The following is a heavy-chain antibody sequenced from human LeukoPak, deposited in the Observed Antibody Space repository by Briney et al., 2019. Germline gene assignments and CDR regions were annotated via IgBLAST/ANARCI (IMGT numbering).Heavy chain of an antibody. CDR2: INPNSGGT. D-gene: IGHD2-15*01. CDR3: ARAACSGGSCYSVDWFDP. Sequence: ASVKVSCKASGYTFTGYYMHWVRQAPGQGLEWMGWINPNSGGTNYAQKFQGRVTMTRDTSISTAYMELSSLRSDDTAVYYCARAACSGGSCYSVDWFDPWGQGTLVTVSS. CDR1: GYTFTGYY. V-gene: IGHV1-2*02. J-gene: IGHJ5*02.